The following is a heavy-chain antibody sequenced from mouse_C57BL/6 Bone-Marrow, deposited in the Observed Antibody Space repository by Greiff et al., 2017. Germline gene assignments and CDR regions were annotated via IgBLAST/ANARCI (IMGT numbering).Heavy chain of an antibody. CDR3: ARLRYDYDVAY. D-gene: IGHD2-4*01. CDR1: GYTFTRYG. CDR2: IYPRSGNT. V-gene: IGHV1-81*01. J-gene: IGHJ3*01. Sequence: QVQLQQSGAELARPGASVKLSCKASGYTFTRYGISWVKQRTGQGLEWIGEIYPRSGNTYYNEKFKGKATLTADKSSSTAYMELRSLTSEDSAVYFCARLRYDYDVAYWGQGTLVTVSA.